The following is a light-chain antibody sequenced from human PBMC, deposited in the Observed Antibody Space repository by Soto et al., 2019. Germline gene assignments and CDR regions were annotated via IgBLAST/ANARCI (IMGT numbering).Light chain of an antibody. CDR1: SSDVGGYNY. CDR3: CSYTSSSTLYV. Sequence: QSVLTQPASVSGSPGQSITISCTGTSSDVGGYNYVSWYQQHPGKAPKLMIYDVSHRPSGVSNRFSGSKSGNTASLTISGLQADDEADYYCCSYTSSSTLYVFGTGTKVTVL. V-gene: IGLV2-14*01. J-gene: IGLJ1*01. CDR2: DVS.